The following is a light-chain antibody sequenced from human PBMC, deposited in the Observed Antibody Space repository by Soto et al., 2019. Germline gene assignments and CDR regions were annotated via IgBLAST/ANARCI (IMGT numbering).Light chain of an antibody. CDR2: RAS. CDR3: QQYATYSRT. Sequence: DIQMTQSPSTLSASVGERATITCRASQSISTWLAWYQQKPGTAPKLLIYRASTLESGVPSRFSGSGSGTDFTLTISSLQPDDFATYYCQQYATYSRTFGPGTKVDIK. J-gene: IGKJ3*01. V-gene: IGKV1-5*03. CDR1: QSISTW.